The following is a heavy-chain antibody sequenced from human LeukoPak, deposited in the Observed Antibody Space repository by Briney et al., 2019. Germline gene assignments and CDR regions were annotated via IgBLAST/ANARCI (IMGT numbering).Heavy chain of an antibody. CDR1: GFIFSSYW. D-gene: IGHD2-15*01. J-gene: IGHJ6*03. V-gene: IGHV3-7*01. Sequence: GGSLRLSCAASGFIFSSYWMSWVRQAPGKGLEWVANIKEDGSEKDYVDSVKGRFTISRDNAKNSLYLQMNSLRAEDTAVYYCARDVIARNYYYYMGVWGKGTTVTVS. CDR2: IKEDGSEK. CDR3: ARDVIARNYYYYMGV.